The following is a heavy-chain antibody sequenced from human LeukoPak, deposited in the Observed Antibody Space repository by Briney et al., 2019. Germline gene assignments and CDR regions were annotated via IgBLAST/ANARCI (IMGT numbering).Heavy chain of an antibody. V-gene: IGHV3-23*01. CDR3: AEELGYCSTPSCLP. Sequence: GGSLRLSCAASGFTVSSYAMNWVRQAPGKGLEWVSSISGSGGSTYYADSVEGRFTVSRDNSKKTLYLQMNSLRAEDTAIYYCAEELGYCSTPSCLPSGQGTLVTVSS. CDR1: GFTVSSYA. CDR2: ISGSGGST. D-gene: IGHD2-2*01. J-gene: IGHJ5*02.